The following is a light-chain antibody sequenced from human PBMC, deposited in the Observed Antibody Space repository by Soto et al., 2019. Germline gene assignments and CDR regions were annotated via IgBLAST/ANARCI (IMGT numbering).Light chain of an antibody. CDR3: QQYYSTPIT. CDR1: QSVLYSSNNKNY. Sequence: DIVMTQSPDSLAVSLGERATINCKSSQSVLYSSNNKNYLAWYQQKPGQPPKLLIYWASTRESGFPDRFSGSGSGTDFTLTISSLQAEDGAVYYCQQYYSTPITFGQGTRLEIK. CDR2: WAS. V-gene: IGKV4-1*01. J-gene: IGKJ5*01.